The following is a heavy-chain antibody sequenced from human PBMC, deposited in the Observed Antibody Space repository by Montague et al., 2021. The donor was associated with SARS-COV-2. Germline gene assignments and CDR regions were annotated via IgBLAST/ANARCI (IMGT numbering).Heavy chain of an antibody. CDR2: IYPGGST. D-gene: IGHD6-6*01. Sequence: SETLSLTCADHGGSFSDNIWTWIRQPSGKGLEWIGEIYPGGSTHYNPSLRSRVTMSRDTPERQFSLKLNSVTAADAAIYYCARGTYAARLAFWGQGALVIVSS. CDR3: ARGTYAARLAF. J-gene: IGHJ4*02. V-gene: IGHV4-34*01. CDR1: GGSFSDNI.